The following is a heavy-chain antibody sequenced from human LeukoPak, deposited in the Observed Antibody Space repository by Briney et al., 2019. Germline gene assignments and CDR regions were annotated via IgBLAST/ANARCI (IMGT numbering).Heavy chain of an antibody. Sequence: GGSLRLSCAASGFTFSSYSMNWVRQAPGKGLEWVSYISSSSSTIYYADSVKGRFTISRDNAKNSLYLQMNSLRAEDTAVYYCARARKEGFSMVRGTTNWFDPWGQGTLVTVSS. CDR2: ISSSSSTI. J-gene: IGHJ5*02. CDR1: GFTFSSYS. V-gene: IGHV3-48*04. D-gene: IGHD3-10*01. CDR3: ARARKEGFSMVRGTTNWFDP.